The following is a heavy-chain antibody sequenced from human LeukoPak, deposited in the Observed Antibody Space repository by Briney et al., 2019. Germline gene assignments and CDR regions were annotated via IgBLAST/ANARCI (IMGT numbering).Heavy chain of an antibody. CDR2: IYSGGST. CDR3: AREVTAPRPFSTDYYYYMDV. V-gene: IGHV3-66*02. J-gene: IGHJ6*03. Sequence: GGSLRLSCAASGITVSRNHMSWVRQAPGKGLEWVSGIYSGGSTFDADSVKGRFTSSRDTSKNTFYLQMNSLRVEDTAVYYCAREVTAPRPFSTDYYYYMDVWGKGTTVTVSS. D-gene: IGHD6-6*01. CDR1: GITVSRNH.